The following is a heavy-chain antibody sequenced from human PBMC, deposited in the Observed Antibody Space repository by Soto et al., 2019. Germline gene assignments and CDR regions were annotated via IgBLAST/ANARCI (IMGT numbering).Heavy chain of an antibody. J-gene: IGHJ6*02. D-gene: IGHD2-2*02. CDR3: ARGNYCSSTSCHRGMDV. V-gene: IGHV4-34*01. CDR1: GGSFSGYY. CDR2: INHSGST. Sequence: QVQLQQWGAGLLKPSETLSLTCAVYGGSFSGYYWSWIRQPPGKGLEWIGEINHSGSTNYNPFLKSRVTITIDTSKSQFSLKLRSVTAAYTAVYYCARGNYCSSTSCHRGMDVWGQGTTVTVSS.